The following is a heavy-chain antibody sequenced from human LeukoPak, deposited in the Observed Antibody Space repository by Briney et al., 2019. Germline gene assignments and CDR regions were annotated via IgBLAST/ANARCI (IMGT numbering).Heavy chain of an antibody. Sequence: GESLKISCKGSGYSFTNYRIGWVRQMPGQGPEWIGIIHPRDSETVYTPSFRGQVTISADKSTTTAYLQWSSLKASDSAIYYCTRRQVVGSHGGWFDPWGQGTLVTVSS. CDR1: GYSFTNYR. CDR3: TRRQVVGSHGGWFDP. D-gene: IGHD2-15*01. J-gene: IGHJ5*02. CDR2: IHPRDSET. V-gene: IGHV5-51*01.